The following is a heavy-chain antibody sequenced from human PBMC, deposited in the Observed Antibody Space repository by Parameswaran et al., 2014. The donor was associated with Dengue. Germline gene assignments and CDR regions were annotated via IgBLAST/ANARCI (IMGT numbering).Heavy chain of an antibody. V-gene: IGHV3-33*05. CDR2: ISYDGSNK. CDR3: ARHKQVDGYYHGMDV. Sequence: VRQMPGKGLEWVAVISYDGSNKYYADSVKGRFTISRDNSKNTLYLQMNSLRAEDTAVYYCARHKQVDGYYHGMDVWAKDHGHRLL. D-gene: IGHD5-24*01. J-gene: IGHJ6*04.